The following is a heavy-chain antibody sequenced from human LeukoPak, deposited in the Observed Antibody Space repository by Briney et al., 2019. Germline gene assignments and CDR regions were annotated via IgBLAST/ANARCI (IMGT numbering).Heavy chain of an antibody. D-gene: IGHD6-19*01. Sequence: GGSLRLSCVASGFTFSSYAMSWVRQAPGKGLEWVAVISYDGSNKYYADSVKGRFTISRDNSKNTLYLQTNSLRAEDTAVYYCARDRAVAGRYYFDYWGQGTLVTVSS. CDR3: ARDRAVAGRYYFDY. V-gene: IGHV3-30-3*01. CDR1: GFTFSSYA. CDR2: ISYDGSNK. J-gene: IGHJ4*02.